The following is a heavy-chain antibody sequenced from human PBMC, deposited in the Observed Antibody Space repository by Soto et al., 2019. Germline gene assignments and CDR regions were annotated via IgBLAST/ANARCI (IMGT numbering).Heavy chain of an antibody. CDR2: IYYTGST. CDR1: GGSISSTNYY. Sequence: QLQLQESGPGLVKPSETLSLTCTVSGGSISSTNYYWGWIRQPPGKGLEWIGSIYYTGSTYYNPSVKSRVTIFIDTSKKHFSLKLSSVTAADTAVYFCARVQAITGPPEDAFDIWGQGTMVTVSS. CDR3: ARVQAITGPPEDAFDI. D-gene: IGHD2-21*01. V-gene: IGHV4-39*02. J-gene: IGHJ3*02.